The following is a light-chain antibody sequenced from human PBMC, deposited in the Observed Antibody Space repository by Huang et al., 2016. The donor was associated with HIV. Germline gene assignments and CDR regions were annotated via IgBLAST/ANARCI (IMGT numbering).Light chain of an antibody. V-gene: IGKV1-39*01. Sequence: DIHMTQSPSSLSASVGDTVTITCRTNRSISNFLNWYQQKPGQAPKLLIYDASTLQSGGPSRFSGGGSGTDFTLTISSLQPEDIAVYYCQQSYSPLRVTFGPGTKVDV. CDR3: QQSYSPLRVT. CDR2: DAS. CDR1: RSISNF. J-gene: IGKJ3*01.